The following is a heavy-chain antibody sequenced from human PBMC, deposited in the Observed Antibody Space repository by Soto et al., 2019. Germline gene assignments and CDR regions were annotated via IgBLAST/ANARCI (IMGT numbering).Heavy chain of an antibody. D-gene: IGHD1-26*01. Sequence: QVQLVESGGGVVQPGRSLRLSCAASGFTFSSYAMHWVRQAPGKGLEWVAVISYDGSNKYYADSVKGRFTISRDNSKNTLYLQRNSLRAEDTAVYYCARDRGGSDWGESDYWGQGTLVTVSS. CDR1: GFTFSSYA. V-gene: IGHV3-30-3*01. CDR2: ISYDGSNK. CDR3: ARDRGGSDWGESDY. J-gene: IGHJ4*02.